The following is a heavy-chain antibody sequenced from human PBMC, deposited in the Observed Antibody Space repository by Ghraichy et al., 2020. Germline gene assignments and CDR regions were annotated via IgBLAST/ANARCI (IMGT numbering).Heavy chain of an antibody. V-gene: IGHV4-59*01. CDR1: GGSISSYY. CDR3: ARTYSSSWYWLDY. J-gene: IGHJ4*02. D-gene: IGHD6-13*01. CDR2: IYYSGST. Sequence: SETLSLTCTVSGGSISSYYWSWIRQPPGKGLEWIGYIYYSGSTNYNPSLKSRVTISVDTSKNQFSLKLSSVTAADTAVYYCARTYSSSWYWLDYWGQGTLVTVSS.